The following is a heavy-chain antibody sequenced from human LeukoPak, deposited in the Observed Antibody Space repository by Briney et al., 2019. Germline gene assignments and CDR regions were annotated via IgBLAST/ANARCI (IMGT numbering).Heavy chain of an antibody. V-gene: IGHV1-2*02. J-gene: IGHJ6*03. CDR1: GYTFTGYY. Sequence: ASVKVSCKASGYTFTGYYMHWVRQAPGQGLEWMGWINPNSGGTNYAQKFQGRVTMTRDTSISTAYMELSRLRSDDTAVYYCARCPQRDTAMVTSPYYYYYMDAWGKGTTVTVSS. D-gene: IGHD5-18*01. CDR3: ARCPQRDTAMVTSPYYYYYMDA. CDR2: INPNSGGT.